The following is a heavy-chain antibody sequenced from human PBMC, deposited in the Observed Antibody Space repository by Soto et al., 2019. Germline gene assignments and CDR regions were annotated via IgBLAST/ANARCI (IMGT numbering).Heavy chain of an antibody. D-gene: IGHD4-17*01. CDR3: ARVNYGDYYYGMDV. V-gene: IGHV4-59*01. CDR2: ISYTGSA. Sequence: SETLSLTCTVPGGSINYSYWTWIRQPPGKGLEWIGYISYTGSANYNASLKSRLTISVDTSKNQFSLKLSSVTAADTALYYCARVNYGDYYYGMDVWGQGTTVTVS. J-gene: IGHJ6*02. CDR1: GGSINYSY.